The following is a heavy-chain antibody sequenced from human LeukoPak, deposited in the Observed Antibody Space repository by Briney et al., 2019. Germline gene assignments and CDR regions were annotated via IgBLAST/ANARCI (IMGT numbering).Heavy chain of an antibody. J-gene: IGHJ4*02. V-gene: IGHV1-8*03. Sequence: ASVKVSCKASGGTLSSYAISWVRQATGQGLEWMGWMNPNTGDTGYAQKFQGRVTITRNTSISTAYMELSSLRSEDTAVYFCARGVATDYWGQGTLVTVSS. CDR3: ARGVATDY. CDR1: GGTLSSYA. CDR2: MNPNTGDT. D-gene: IGHD5-12*01.